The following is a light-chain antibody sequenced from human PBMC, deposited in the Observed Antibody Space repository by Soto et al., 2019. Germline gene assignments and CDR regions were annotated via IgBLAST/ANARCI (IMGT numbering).Light chain of an antibody. CDR3: NSYSSSTFYV. CDR2: QVT. CDR1: SSDIASFNY. V-gene: IGLV2-14*01. J-gene: IGLJ1*01. Sequence: QSALAQPASVSGSPGQSITISCTGSSSDIASFNYVSWYQQYPGKAPKLLIYQVTSRASGVSHRFSGSKFGDTASLTISGRQPEDEAEYYCNSYSSSTFYVFGTGTKLTVL.